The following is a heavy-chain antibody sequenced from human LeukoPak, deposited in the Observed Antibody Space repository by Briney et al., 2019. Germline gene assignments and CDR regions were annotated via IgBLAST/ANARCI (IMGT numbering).Heavy chain of an antibody. V-gene: IGHV4-61*01. J-gene: IGHJ4*02. D-gene: IGHD3-9*01. Sequence: SETLSLTCTVSGGSVSSGSYYWSWIRQPPGKGLEWIGYIYYSGSTNYNPSLKSRVTISVDTSKNQFSLKLSSVTAADTAVFYCARVDILTGYPLDYWGQGTLVTVSS. CDR3: ARVDILTGYPLDY. CDR1: GGSVSSGSYY. CDR2: IYYSGST.